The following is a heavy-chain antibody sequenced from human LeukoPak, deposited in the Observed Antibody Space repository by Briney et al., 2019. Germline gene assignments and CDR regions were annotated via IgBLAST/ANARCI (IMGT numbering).Heavy chain of an antibody. V-gene: IGHV4-34*01. Sequence: SETLSLTCAVYGGSFSGYYWSWIRQPPGKGLEWIGEINHSGNTKYNPSLKSRVTISVDTSKNQFSLKLSSETAADTAVYYCAREDSSSSNDAFDIWGQGTMVTVSS. D-gene: IGHD6-6*01. CDR2: INHSGNT. CDR1: GGSFSGYY. J-gene: IGHJ3*02. CDR3: AREDSSSSNDAFDI.